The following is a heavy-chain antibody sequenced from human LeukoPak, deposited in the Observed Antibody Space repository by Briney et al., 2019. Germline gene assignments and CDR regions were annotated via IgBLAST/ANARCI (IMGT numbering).Heavy chain of an antibody. Sequence: ASVKVSCKASGYTFTGYYMHWVRQAPGQGLEWMGWINPNSGGTNYAQKFQGRGTMTRDTSISTAYMELSRLRSDDTAVYYCARDFSPTELLVYWGQGTLVTVSP. J-gene: IGHJ4*02. CDR3: ARDFSPTELLVY. V-gene: IGHV1-2*02. CDR1: GYTFTGYY. CDR2: INPNSGGT. D-gene: IGHD1-26*01.